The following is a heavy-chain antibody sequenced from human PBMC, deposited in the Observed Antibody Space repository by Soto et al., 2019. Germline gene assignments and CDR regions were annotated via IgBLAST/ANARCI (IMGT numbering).Heavy chain of an antibody. D-gene: IGHD7-27*01. CDR3: ARGRRGDGAFDI. Sequence: SDTLSLTCAVYGGSFSGYYWSWIRQPPGKGLEWIGEINHSGSTNYNPSLKSRVTISVDTSKNQFSLKLSSVTAADTAVYYCARGRRGDGAFDIWGQGTMVTVSS. CDR1: GGSFSGYY. V-gene: IGHV4-34*01. CDR2: INHSGST. J-gene: IGHJ3*02.